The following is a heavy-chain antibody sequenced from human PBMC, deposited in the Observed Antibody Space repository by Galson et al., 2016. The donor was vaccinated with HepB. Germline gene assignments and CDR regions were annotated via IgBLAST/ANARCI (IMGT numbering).Heavy chain of an antibody. CDR1: GFTLSDYA. CDR2: ISENSERV. J-gene: IGHJ4*02. CDR3: VRQRNPGRQIYNY. D-gene: IGHD1-14*01. V-gene: IGHV3-23*01. Sequence: SLRLSCAASGFTLSDYAMTWARQAPGKGLEWVSAISENSERVYYADSVKGRFTVSRDNFKNTLFLQLDSLRADDTAIYYCVRQRNPGRQIYNYWGQGTLVTVSS.